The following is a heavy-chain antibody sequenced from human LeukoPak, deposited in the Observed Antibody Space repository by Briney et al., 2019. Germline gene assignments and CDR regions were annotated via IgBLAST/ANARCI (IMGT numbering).Heavy chain of an antibody. J-gene: IGHJ3*02. CDR1: RFAFSRSW. D-gene: IGHD3-3*02. CDR2: IAEDGSLK. CDR3: ARGLSPVLGVATYDAFDI. V-gene: IGHV3-7*01. Sequence: GGSLRLSCAASRFAFSRSWMTWVRQAPGKGLEWVANIAEDGSLKSYGDSMKGRFTVSRDNTRNSLYLQMDSLRVEDTAVYYCARGLSPVLGVATYDAFDIWGQGTMVTVSS.